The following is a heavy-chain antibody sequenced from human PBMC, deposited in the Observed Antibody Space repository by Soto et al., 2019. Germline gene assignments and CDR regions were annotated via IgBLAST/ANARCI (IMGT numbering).Heavy chain of an antibody. V-gene: IGHV4-31*03. J-gene: IGHJ4*02. CDR2: IYYSGST. CDR3: AREGRDGYNSLFDY. Sequence: SETLSLTCTVSGGSISSGGYYWSWIRQDPGKGLEWIGYIYYSGSTYYNPSLKSRVTISVDTSKNQFSLKLSSVTAADTAVYYCAREGRDGYNSLFDYWGQGTLVTVSS. CDR1: GGSISSGGYY. D-gene: IGHD5-12*01.